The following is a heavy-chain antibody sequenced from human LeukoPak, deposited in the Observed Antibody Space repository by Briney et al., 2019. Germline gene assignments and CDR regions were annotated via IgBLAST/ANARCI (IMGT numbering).Heavy chain of an antibody. V-gene: IGHV1-8*01. CDR3: ARVRVEIGDDAFDI. D-gene: IGHD3-22*01. CDR1: GYTFTSYD. J-gene: IGHJ3*02. Sequence: ASVKVSCKASGYTFTSYDINWVRQATGQGLEWMGWMNPNSGNTGYAQKFQGRVTITRNTSISTAYMELSSLRSEDTAVYYCARVRVEIGDDAFDIWGQGTMVTVSS. CDR2: MNPNSGNT.